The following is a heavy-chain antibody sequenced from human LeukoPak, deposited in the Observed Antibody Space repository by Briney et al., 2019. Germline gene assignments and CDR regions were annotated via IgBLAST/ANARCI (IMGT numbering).Heavy chain of an antibody. CDR3: ARGAAYGDYVFDY. V-gene: IGHV3-21*01. D-gene: IGHD4-17*01. CDR2: ISGSSSYI. J-gene: IGHJ4*02. Sequence: GGSLRLSCAASGFTFSSYSMTWVRQAPGKGLEWVSSISGSSSYIYYADSVKGRFSISRDNAENSLYLQLNSLRVEDTAVYYCARGAAYGDYVFDYWGQGTLVTVSS. CDR1: GFTFSSYS.